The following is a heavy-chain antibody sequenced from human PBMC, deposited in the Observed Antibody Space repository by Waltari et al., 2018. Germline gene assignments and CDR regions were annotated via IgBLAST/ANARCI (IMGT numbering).Heavy chain of an antibody. J-gene: IGHJ4*02. D-gene: IGHD2-2*01. CDR3: AGDRAIGLFFDY. Sequence: VQLQESGQGLVKPSGTPSLTFAVSGDSISGNYWWSWVRQSPEKGLEWIGQVHHSGKTHYNPSLQSRVTISVDKPKNQFSLNLNSVTGADTAVYYCAGDRAIGLFFDYWGRGTLVTVSS. CDR1: GDSISGNYW. V-gene: IGHV4-4*02. CDR2: VHHSGKT.